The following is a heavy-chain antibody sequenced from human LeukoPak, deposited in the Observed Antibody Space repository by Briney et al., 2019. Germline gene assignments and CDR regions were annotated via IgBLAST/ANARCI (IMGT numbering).Heavy chain of an antibody. J-gene: IGHJ4*02. D-gene: IGHD4-23*01. Sequence: SETPSLTCAVYGGSFSGYYWSWIRQPPGKGLEWIGEINHSGSTNYNPSLKSRVTISVDTSKNQFSLNLSSVTAADTAMYYCARAVGTSRNFFDYWGQGTLVTVSS. CDR2: INHSGST. CDR1: GGSFSGYY. V-gene: IGHV4-34*01. CDR3: ARAVGTSRNFFDY.